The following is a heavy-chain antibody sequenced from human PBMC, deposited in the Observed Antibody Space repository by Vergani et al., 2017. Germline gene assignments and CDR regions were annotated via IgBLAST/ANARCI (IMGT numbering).Heavy chain of an antibody. D-gene: IGHD3-16*01. Sequence: QVQLVESGGGVVQRGGSLRLSCATSGFTLSNYDMQWIRQGPCKGLEFVAFIQFDGSTQYYANSVTGRLTLSRDFSKNTLYQQINSRRTDDTATYYCAKQFRCWGIDYWGQGTKVIVSS. J-gene: IGHJ4*02. V-gene: IGHV3-30*02. CDR2: IQFDGSTQ. CDR1: GFTLSNYD. CDR3: AKQFRCWGIDY.